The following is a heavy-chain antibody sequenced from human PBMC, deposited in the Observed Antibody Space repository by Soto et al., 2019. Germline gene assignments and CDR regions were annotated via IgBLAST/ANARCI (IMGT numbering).Heavy chain of an antibody. V-gene: IGHV3-30-3*01. D-gene: IGHD6-19*01. J-gene: IGHJ4*02. CDR3: ARDGWVAVAGRGYFDY. CDR1: GFTFSSYA. Sequence: GGSLRLSCAASGFTFSSYAMHWVRQATGKGLEWVAVISYDGSNKYYADSVKGRFTISRDNSKNTLYLQMNTLRAEDTAVYYCARDGWVAVAGRGYFDYWGQGTLVTVSS. CDR2: ISYDGSNK.